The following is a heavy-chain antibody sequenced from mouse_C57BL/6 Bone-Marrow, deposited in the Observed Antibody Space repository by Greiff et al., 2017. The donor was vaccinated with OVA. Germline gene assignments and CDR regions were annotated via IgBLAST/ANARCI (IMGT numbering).Heavy chain of an antibody. D-gene: IGHD2-5*01. CDR3: ARWNSNYFDY. V-gene: IGHV1-50*01. J-gene: IGHJ2*01. Sequence: VKLQESGAELVKPGASVKLSCKASGYTFTSYWMQWVKQRPGQGLEWIGEIDPSDSYTNYNQKFKGKATLTVDTSSSTAYMQLSSLTSEDSAVYYCARWNSNYFDYWGQGTTLTVSS. CDR1: GYTFTSYW. CDR2: IDPSDSYT.